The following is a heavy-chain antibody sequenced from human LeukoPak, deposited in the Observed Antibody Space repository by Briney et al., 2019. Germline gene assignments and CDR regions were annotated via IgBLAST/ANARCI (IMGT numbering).Heavy chain of an antibody. CDR1: GGSFSGYY. J-gene: IGHJ4*02. CDR2: INHSGST. CDR3: ARAPLVPAAVAYAY. V-gene: IGHV4-34*01. D-gene: IGHD2-2*01. Sequence: PSETLSLTCAVYGGSFSGYYWSWIRQPPGKGLEWIGEINHSGSTNYNPSLKSRVTISVDPSKNQFSLKLSSVTAADTAVYYCARAPLVPAAVAYAYWGQGTLVTVSS.